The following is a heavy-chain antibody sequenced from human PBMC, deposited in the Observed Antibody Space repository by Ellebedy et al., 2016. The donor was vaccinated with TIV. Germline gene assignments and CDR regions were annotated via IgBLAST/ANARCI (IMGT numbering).Heavy chain of an antibody. D-gene: IGHD6-13*01. CDR2: IWYDGSNK. CDR3: ARQTVPTSSSWFPYYYYYYGMDV. V-gene: IGHV3-33*08. CDR1: GFTFSSYG. Sequence: GGSLRLSCAASGFTFSSYGMHWVRQAPGKGLEWVAVIWYDGSNKYYADSVKGRFTISRDNSKNTLYLQMNSLRAEDTAVYYCARQTVPTSSSWFPYYYYYYGMDVWGQGTTVTVSS. J-gene: IGHJ6*02.